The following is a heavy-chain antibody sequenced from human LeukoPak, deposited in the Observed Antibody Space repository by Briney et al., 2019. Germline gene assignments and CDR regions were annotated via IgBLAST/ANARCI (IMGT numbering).Heavy chain of an antibody. CDR3: ARGVVGATAGGY. CDR1: GDSISSGSFQ. CDR2: INRSGST. D-gene: IGHD1-26*01. Sequence: SETLSLTCSVSGDSISSGSFQWSWIRQPAGKGLEWIGRINRSGSTRYNPSLRGRVTMSVDTSKDQFSLMLTSVTAADTAVYYCARGVVGATAGGYWGQGTLVTVPS. J-gene: IGHJ4*02. V-gene: IGHV4-61*02.